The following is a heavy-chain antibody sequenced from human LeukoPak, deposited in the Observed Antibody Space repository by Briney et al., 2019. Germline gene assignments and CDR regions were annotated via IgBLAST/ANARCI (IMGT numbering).Heavy chain of an antibody. Sequence: PSETLSLTCTVSGGSISSSSYYWGWIRQPPGKGLEWVSVIYSGGSAYYADSVKGRFTISRDNSKNTLYLQMNSLRAEDTAVYYCAREALWFGELPDWYFDLWGRGTLVTVSS. CDR3: AREALWFGELPDWYFDL. CDR1: GGSISSSSYY. J-gene: IGHJ2*01. CDR2: IYSGGSA. D-gene: IGHD3-10*01. V-gene: IGHV3-53*01.